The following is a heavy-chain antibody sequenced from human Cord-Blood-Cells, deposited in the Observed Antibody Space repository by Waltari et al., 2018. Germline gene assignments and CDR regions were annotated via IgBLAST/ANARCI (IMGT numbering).Heavy chain of an antibody. V-gene: IGHV4-34*01. D-gene: IGHD4-17*01. CDR2: INHSGST. J-gene: IGHJ5*02. Sequence: QVQLQQWGAGLLKPSETLSLTCAVYGGSFSGYYWSWIRQPPGKGLEWIGEINHSGSTNYNPSLKMRVTISVDTSKNQFSLKLSSVTAADTAVYYCARPHYGDYGWFDPWGQGTLVTVSS. CDR3: ARPHYGDYGWFDP. CDR1: GGSFSGYY.